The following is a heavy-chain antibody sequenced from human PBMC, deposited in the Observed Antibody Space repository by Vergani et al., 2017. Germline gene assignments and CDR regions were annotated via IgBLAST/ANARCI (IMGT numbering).Heavy chain of an antibody. D-gene: IGHD2-2*01. J-gene: IGHJ6*03. CDR2: LYAGGRT. CDR3: ARSVSSSCFKVGCHYYYYMDV. CDR1: GGSIRSGTSH. Sequence: QVQLQESGPGLVKPSQTLSLTCSVSGGSIRSGTSHWSWIRQSAGQGREWIGRLYAGGRTEYNPSLKSRVSMSVDTSKNQFALNLNSVTAADTAVYYCARSVSSSCFKVGCHYYYYMDVWGKGTTVTVSS. V-gene: IGHV4-61*02.